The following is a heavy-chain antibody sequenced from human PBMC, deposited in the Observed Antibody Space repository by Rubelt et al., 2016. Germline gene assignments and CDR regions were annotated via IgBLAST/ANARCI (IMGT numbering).Heavy chain of an antibody. CDR3: ARSNFRGAAAGNFDY. CDR2: IIPILGIA. CDR1: GGTFSSYA. D-gene: IGHD6-13*01. Sequence: QVQLVQSGAEVKKPGSSVKVSCKASGGTFSSYAISWVRQAPGQGLEWMGRIIPILGIANYAPKFQGRVTITADKSTSTAYMELSSLRSEDTAVYYCARSNFRGAAAGNFDYWGQGTLVTVSS. J-gene: IGHJ4*02. V-gene: IGHV1-69*04.